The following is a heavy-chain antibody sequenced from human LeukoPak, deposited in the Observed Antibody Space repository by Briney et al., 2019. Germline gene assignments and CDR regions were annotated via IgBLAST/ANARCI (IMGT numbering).Heavy chain of an antibody. J-gene: IGHJ6*02. CDR1: GGSISSYY. V-gene: IGHV4-59*01. CDR2: IYYSGST. Sequence: SETLSLTCTVSGGSISSYYWSWIRQPPGKGLEWIGYIYYSGSTNYNPSLKSRVTISVDTSKNQFSLKLSSVTAADTAVYYCARAKAGWRDYYSGMDVGAQGTTVTVSS. CDR3: ARAKAGWRDYYSGMDV. D-gene: IGHD2-15*01.